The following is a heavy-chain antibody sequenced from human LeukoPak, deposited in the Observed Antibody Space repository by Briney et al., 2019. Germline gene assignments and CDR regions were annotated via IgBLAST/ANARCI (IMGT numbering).Heavy chain of an antibody. CDR3: ASSGRGGGGYSHDAFDI. D-gene: IGHD3-22*01. V-gene: IGHV1-2*02. J-gene: IGHJ3*02. Sequence: GASVKVSCKASVYTFTGYYMHWVRQAPGQGLERMGWINPNSGGTNYAQKFQGRVTMTRDTSISTAYMELSRLRSDDTAVYYCASSGRGGGGYSHDAFDIWGQGTMVTVSS. CDR1: VYTFTGYY. CDR2: INPNSGGT.